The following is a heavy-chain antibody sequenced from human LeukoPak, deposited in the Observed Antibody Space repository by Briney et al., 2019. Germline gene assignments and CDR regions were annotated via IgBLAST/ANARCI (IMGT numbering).Heavy chain of an antibody. CDR1: GFTFSSYA. J-gene: IGHJ4*02. Sequence: PGRSLRLSCAASGFTFSSYAMHWVRQAPGKGLEWVAVISYDGSNKYYADSVKGRFTISRDNSKNTLYLQMNSLRAEDTAVYYCAKGRRIAAAGTTDYWGQGTLVTVSS. CDR2: ISYDGSNK. CDR3: AKGRRIAAAGTTDY. V-gene: IGHV3-30*04. D-gene: IGHD6-13*01.